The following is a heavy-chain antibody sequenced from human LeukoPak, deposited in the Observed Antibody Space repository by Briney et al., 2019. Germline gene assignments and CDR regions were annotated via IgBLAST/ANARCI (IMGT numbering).Heavy chain of an antibody. J-gene: IGHJ4*02. CDR2: ISDSGDTT. Sequence: PGGSLRLSCAASGFAFSSQAMGWVRQAPGKGLEWVSVISDSGDTTYYADSVKGRFTIARDNSKNTLYLQMDSLRAEDTALYYCAKDARCTSGWYFFDHWGQGTLVTVSS. V-gene: IGHV3-23*01. D-gene: IGHD6-19*01. CDR3: AKDARCTSGWYFFDH. CDR1: GFAFSSQA.